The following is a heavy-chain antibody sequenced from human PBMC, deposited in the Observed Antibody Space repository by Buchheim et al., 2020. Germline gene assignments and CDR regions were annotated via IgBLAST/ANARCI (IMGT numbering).Heavy chain of an antibody. J-gene: IGHJ4*02. CDR2: INPDSGGT. Sequence: QVQLVQSGAEVKKPGASVKVSCKASGYTFNGYYMHWVRQAPGQGLEWMGWINPDSGGTDYAQKFRGRVTMTRETAISTAYMELSRLRSDDTAVYFCARDLRQGGTYYEVLEWGQGTL. D-gene: IGHD1-26*01. CDR3: ARDLRQGGTYYEVLE. CDR1: GYTFNGYY. V-gene: IGHV1-2*02.